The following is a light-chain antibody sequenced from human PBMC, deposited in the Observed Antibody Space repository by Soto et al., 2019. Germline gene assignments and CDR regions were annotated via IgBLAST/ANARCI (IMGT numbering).Light chain of an antibody. Sequence: EIVMTQSPATLSGSPGERATLSCRTSQSVSVNLAWYQQKPGQAPRLLIYGASITATGIPARFSGSGSGTDFSLTISSLQSEDFAVYYCHQYNNWPSSFGPGTKVHIK. J-gene: IGKJ3*01. CDR3: HQYNNWPSS. CDR1: QSVSVN. CDR2: GAS. V-gene: IGKV3-15*01.